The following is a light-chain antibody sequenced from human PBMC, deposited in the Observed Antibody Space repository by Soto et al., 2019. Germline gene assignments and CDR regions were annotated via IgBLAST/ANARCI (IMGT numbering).Light chain of an antibody. Sequence: EIVLTQSPGTLSLSPGERATLSCRASQSVSGNQLAWYQQKPGQGPRLLIYAAPSRATDIPDRFSGSASGTDFTFIISRLEPEDFGMYYWHQYCSLPHTVGQGTKVESK. V-gene: IGKV3-20*01. CDR1: QSVSGNQ. CDR3: HQYCSLPHT. J-gene: IGKJ2*01. CDR2: AAP.